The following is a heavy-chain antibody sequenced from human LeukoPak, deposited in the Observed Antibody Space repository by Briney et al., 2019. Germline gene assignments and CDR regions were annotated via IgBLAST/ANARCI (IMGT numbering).Heavy chain of an antibody. V-gene: IGHV1-46*01. CDR2: INPSGGST. CDR1: GYTFTSYY. CDR3: AKDLHTGNHPYYLDY. Sequence: ASVKVSCKASGYTFTSYYMHWVRQAPGQGLEWMGIINPSGGSTSYAQKFQGRVTMTRDMSTSTVYMELSSLRSEDTAVYYCAKDLHTGNHPYYLDYWGQGTLVTVSS. J-gene: IGHJ4*02. D-gene: IGHD1-14*01.